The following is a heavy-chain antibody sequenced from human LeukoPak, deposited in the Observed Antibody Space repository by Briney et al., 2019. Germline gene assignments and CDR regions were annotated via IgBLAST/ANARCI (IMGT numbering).Heavy chain of an antibody. V-gene: IGHV4-28*01. Sequence: SETLSLTCGVSGYSISSNNWWGWIRQPPGKGLEWIGYIHYSGSAYYNPSLKSRVTISVDTAKNQFSLKLTSVTAADTAVYYCARSTAAEGPTHNWFDPWGQGTLVTVSS. CDR1: GYSISSNNW. CDR2: IHYSGSA. CDR3: ARSTAAEGPTHNWFDP. D-gene: IGHD6-13*01. J-gene: IGHJ5*02.